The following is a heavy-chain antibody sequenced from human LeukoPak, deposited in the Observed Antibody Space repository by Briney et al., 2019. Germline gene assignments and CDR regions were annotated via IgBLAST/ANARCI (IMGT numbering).Heavy chain of an antibody. CDR2: ISSSGSTI. CDR3: ARDDAQTTTVVSDAFDI. J-gene: IGHJ3*02. CDR1: GFTFSSYE. D-gene: IGHD4-23*01. V-gene: IGHV3-48*03. Sequence: GGSLRLSCAASGFTFSSYEMNWVRQAPGRGLEWVSYISSSGSTIYYADSVKGRFTISRDNAKNSLYLQMNSLRAEDTAVYYCARDDAQTTTVVSDAFDIWGQGTMVTVSS.